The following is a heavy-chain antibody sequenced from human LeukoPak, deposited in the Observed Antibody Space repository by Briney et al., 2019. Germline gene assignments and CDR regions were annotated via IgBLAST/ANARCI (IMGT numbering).Heavy chain of an antibody. D-gene: IGHD6-19*01. CDR2: INPSGGST. CDR1: GYTFTSYY. CDR3: ARGDHSGYYYYYGMDV. J-gene: IGHJ6*02. V-gene: IGHV1-46*01. Sequence: GGSVKVSCKASGYTFTSYYMHWVRQAPGQGLEWMGIINPSGGSTSYAQKFQGRVTMTRDTSTSTVYMELSSLRSEDTAVYYCARGDHSGYYYYYGMDVWGQGTTVTVSS.